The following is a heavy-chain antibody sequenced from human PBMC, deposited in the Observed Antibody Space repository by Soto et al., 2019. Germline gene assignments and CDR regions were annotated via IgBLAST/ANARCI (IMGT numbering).Heavy chain of an antibody. CDR2: ISAYNGNT. Sequence: ASVKVSCKASGYTFTSYGISWVRQAPGQGLEWMGWISAYNGNTNYAQKLQGRVTMTTDTSTSTAYMELRSLRSDDTAVYYCARERIAAAGSIYYYYYGMDVWGQGTTVTVSS. V-gene: IGHV1-18*01. CDR3: ARERIAAAGSIYYYYYGMDV. CDR1: GYTFTSYG. J-gene: IGHJ6*02. D-gene: IGHD6-13*01.